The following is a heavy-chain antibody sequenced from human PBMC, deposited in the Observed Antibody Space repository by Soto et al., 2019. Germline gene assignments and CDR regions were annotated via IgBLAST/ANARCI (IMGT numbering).Heavy chain of an antibody. V-gene: IGHV3-30-3*01. J-gene: IGHJ4*02. CDR1: GFTFSSYA. Sequence: QVQLVESGGGVVQPGRSLRLSCAASGFTFSSYAMHWVRQAPGKGLEWVAVISYDGSNKYYADSVKGRFTISRDNSKNARYLQMNSLRAEDTAVYYCAIGNGDYAPSDYWGQGTLVPVSS. D-gene: IGHD4-17*01. CDR2: ISYDGSNK. CDR3: AIGNGDYAPSDY.